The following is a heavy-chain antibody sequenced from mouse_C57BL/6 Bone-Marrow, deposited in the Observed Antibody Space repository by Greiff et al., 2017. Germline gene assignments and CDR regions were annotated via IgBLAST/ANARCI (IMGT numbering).Heavy chain of an antibody. CDR2: IDPSDSYT. V-gene: IGHV1-59*01. Sequence: QVQLQQSGAELVRPGTSVKLSCKASGYTFTSYWMHWVKQRPGQGLEWIGVIDPSDSYTNYNQKFKGKATLTVDTSSSTAYMQLSSLTSEDSAVYYCALYDYDIYWGQGTTLTVSS. J-gene: IGHJ2*01. CDR1: GYTFTSYW. CDR3: ALYDYDIY. D-gene: IGHD2-4*01.